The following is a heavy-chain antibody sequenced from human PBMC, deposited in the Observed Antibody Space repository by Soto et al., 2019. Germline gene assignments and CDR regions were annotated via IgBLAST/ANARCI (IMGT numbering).Heavy chain of an antibody. D-gene: IGHD1-1*01. CDR3: AKDLEYNSYYYYGMDV. Sequence: QVQLVESGGGVVQPGRSLRLSCAASGFTFSSYGMHWVRQAPGKGLQWVAVTPYDGSNKYYADSVKGRFTISRDNSKNTLYLQMNSLRAEDTAVYYCAKDLEYNSYYYYGMDVWGRGTTVTVSS. CDR1: GFTFSSYG. V-gene: IGHV3-30*18. CDR2: TPYDGSNK. J-gene: IGHJ6*02.